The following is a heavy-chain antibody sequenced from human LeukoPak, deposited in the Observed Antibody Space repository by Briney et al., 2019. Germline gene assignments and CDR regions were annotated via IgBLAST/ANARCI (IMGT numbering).Heavy chain of an antibody. CDR3: ARVRRGYSSGWIDY. CDR1: GGSISSYY. V-gene: IGHV4-59*01. Sequence: PSETLSLTCTVSGGSISSYYWSWLRQPPGKGLEWVGYIYYSGGTNYNPSLNSRVTISVATSKNQFSLKLSSVPAADTAVYYCARVRRGYSSGWIDYWGQGTLVTVSS. D-gene: IGHD6-19*01. J-gene: IGHJ4*02. CDR2: IYYSGGT.